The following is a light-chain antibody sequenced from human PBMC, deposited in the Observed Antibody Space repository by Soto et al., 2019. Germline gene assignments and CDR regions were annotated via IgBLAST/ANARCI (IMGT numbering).Light chain of an antibody. V-gene: IGKV3-20*01. Sequence: EIVLTQSPGTLSLSPGERATLSCRASQSVSSRLLAWYQQKPGQAPRLLIFHASSRATGIPDRFSGSGSGTDFTLTISRLEPEDFAVYFCQQYGSSPGAFGRGTKVEIK. CDR2: HAS. J-gene: IGKJ4*02. CDR1: QSVSSRL. CDR3: QQYGSSPGA.